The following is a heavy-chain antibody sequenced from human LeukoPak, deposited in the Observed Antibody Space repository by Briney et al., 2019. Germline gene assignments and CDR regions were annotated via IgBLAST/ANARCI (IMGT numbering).Heavy chain of an antibody. J-gene: IGHJ4*02. CDR2: MNPNSGNT. CDR1: GYTFTSYD. D-gene: IGHD5-18*01. V-gene: IGHV1-8*01. CDR3: ARSRRRDGYNENFADY. Sequence: ASVKISCKASGYTFTSYDINWVRQATGQGLEWMGWMNPNSGNTGYAQKFQGRVTMTRNTSISTAYMELSSLRSEDTAVYYCARSRRRDGYNENFADYWGQGTLVTVSS.